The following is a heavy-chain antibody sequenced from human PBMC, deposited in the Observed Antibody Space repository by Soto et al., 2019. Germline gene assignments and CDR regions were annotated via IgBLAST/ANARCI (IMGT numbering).Heavy chain of an antibody. D-gene: IGHD1-26*01. CDR1: GFTFSSYA. Sequence: QVQLVESGGGVVQPGRSLRLSCAASGFTFSSYAMHWVRQAPGKGLEWVAVISYDGSNKYYADSVKGRFTISRDNSKNTLYLQMNSLRAEGTAVYYCARGFGPTDGLQIVGATIGYWGQGTLVTVSS. J-gene: IGHJ4*02. V-gene: IGHV3-30-3*01. CDR3: ARGFGPTDGLQIVGATIGY. CDR2: ISYDGSNK.